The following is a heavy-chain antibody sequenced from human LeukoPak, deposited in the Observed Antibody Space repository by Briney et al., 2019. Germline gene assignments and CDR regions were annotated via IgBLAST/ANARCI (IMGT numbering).Heavy chain of an antibody. Sequence: ASVKVSCKASGYTFTGYYMHWVRQAPGQGLEWMGWINPNSGGTNYAQKFQGWVTMTRDTSISTAYMELSRLRSDDTAVCYCARTGTDYYYGMDVWGKGTTVTVSS. CDR1: GYTFTGYY. CDR2: INPNSGGT. CDR3: ARTGTDYYYGMDV. J-gene: IGHJ6*04. V-gene: IGHV1-2*04. D-gene: IGHD1-1*01.